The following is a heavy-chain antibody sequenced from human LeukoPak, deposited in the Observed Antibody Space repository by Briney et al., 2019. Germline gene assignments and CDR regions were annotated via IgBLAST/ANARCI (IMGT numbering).Heavy chain of an antibody. D-gene: IGHD4-11*01. CDR2: INPGSGTT. J-gene: IGHJ4*02. V-gene: IGHV1-46*01. CDR1: GYSFTDYY. CDR3: ARGISGGSTVTYFFDY. Sequence: ASVKVSCKASGYSFTDYYIHWMRQAPGQGLEWMGIINPGSGTTTYAQKFQGRVTMTRDTSTSTVYMELSSLRSEDTALYYCARGISGGSTVTYFFDYWGQGTLVTVSS.